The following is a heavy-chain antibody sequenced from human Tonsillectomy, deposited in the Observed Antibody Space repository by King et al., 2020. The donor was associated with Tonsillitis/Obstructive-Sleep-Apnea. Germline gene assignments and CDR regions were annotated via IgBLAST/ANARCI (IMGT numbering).Heavy chain of an antibody. Sequence: VQLVESGGTVVRPGGSLRLSCAASGFTFDDYDMTWVRLAPGKGLEWVSGINWNGGSTGYADYVKGRFTISRDNAKNSLYLQMNSLRAEDTAVYHCAXDSRPYCGGYCPQDYCGXXTLVTVS. CDR3: AXDSRPYCGGYCPQDY. D-gene: IGHD2-21*01. CDR1: GFTFDDYD. V-gene: IGHV3-20*01. CDR2: INWNGGST. J-gene: IGHJ4*02.